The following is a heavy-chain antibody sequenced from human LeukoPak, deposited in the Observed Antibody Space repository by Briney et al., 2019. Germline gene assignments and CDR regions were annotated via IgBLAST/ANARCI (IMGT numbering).Heavy chain of an antibody. V-gene: IGHV3-21*01. CDR1: GFTFSSYS. Sequence: PGGSLRLSCAASGFTFSSYSMNWVRQAPGKGLEWVSSISSGSSYIYYADSVKGRFTISRDTAKNSLYLQMNSLRAEDTAVYYCARGGPGATIEDAFDIWGQGTMVTVSS. CDR2: ISSGSSYI. CDR3: ARGGPGATIEDAFDI. D-gene: IGHD1-26*01. J-gene: IGHJ3*02.